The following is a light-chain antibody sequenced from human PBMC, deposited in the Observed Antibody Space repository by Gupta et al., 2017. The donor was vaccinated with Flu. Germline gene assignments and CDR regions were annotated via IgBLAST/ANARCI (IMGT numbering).Light chain of an antibody. CDR3: QQYVNSPLT. Sequence: ERATLSCRASQSVSSSYLAWYQQKPGQAPRLLIYGASSRATGIPDRFSGSGSGTDFTLTISRLEPEDFAVYYCQQYVNSPLTFGGGTKVEIK. V-gene: IGKV3-20*01. CDR1: QSVSSSY. J-gene: IGKJ4*01. CDR2: GAS.